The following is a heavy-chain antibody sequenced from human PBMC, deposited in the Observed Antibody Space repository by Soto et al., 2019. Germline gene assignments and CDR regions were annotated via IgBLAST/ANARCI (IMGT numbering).Heavy chain of an antibody. CDR3: ARDLSQNFDY. V-gene: IGHV3-21*01. Sequence: GGSLRLSCAASGFTFRSYSMNWVRQAPGKGLEWVSTISSTGSYIYYADSVKGRFTISRDDAKNSLYLQMNSLRAEDTAVYYCARDLSQNFDYWGQGTLVTVSS. CDR1: GFTFRSYS. CDR2: ISSTGSYI. J-gene: IGHJ4*02.